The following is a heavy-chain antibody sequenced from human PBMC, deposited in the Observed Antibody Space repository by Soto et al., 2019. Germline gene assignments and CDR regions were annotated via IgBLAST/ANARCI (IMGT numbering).Heavy chain of an antibody. Sequence: GGSLRLSCAASGFTFTRYSMNWVRQAPGKGLEWVSSISSTTNYIYYGDSMKGRFTISRANAKNSLYLEMNSLRAEDTAVYYCARESEDLTSNFDYRGQGTLVTVSS. CDR3: ARESEDLTSNFDY. CDR1: GFTFTRYS. CDR2: ISSTTNYI. V-gene: IGHV3-21*06. J-gene: IGHJ4*02.